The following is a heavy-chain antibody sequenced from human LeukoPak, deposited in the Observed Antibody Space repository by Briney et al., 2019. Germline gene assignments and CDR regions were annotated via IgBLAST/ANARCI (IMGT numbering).Heavy chain of an antibody. CDR1: GFTFSSYH. V-gene: IGHV3-48*01. CDR3: ARDLSGGGLDY. J-gene: IGHJ4*02. Sequence: GGSLRLSCVGSGFTFSSYHMNWVRQAPGKGLEWVSYISSSSSTIYYADSVKGRFTISRDNSKNTLYLQVDSLRVEDTAVYYCARDLSGGGLDYWGQGTLVTVSS. CDR2: ISSSSSTI. D-gene: IGHD3-16*01.